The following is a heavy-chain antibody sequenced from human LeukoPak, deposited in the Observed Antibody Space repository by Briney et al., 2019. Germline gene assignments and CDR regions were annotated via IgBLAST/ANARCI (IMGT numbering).Heavy chain of an antibody. CDR3: AKGGTFGDWYFDL. V-gene: IGHV3-23*01. CDR1: GFTFSSYA. D-gene: IGHD3-10*01. Sequence: SGGSLRLSCAASGFTFSSYAMSWVRQAPGKGLEWVSAISGSGGSTYYADSVKGRFTISRDNSKNTLYLQMNSLRAEDTAVYYCAKGGTFGDWYFDLWGRGTLVTVSS. J-gene: IGHJ2*01. CDR2: ISGSGGST.